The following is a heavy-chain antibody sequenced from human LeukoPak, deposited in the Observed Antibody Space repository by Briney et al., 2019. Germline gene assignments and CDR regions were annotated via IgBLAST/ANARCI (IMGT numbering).Heavy chain of an antibody. V-gene: IGHV4-39*07. Sequence: SETLSLTCTVSGGSISSSSYYWGWIRQPPGKGLEWIGSIYYSGSTYYNPSLKSRVTISVDTSKNQFSLKLSSVTAADTAVYYCARDYPITMVRGVILEGDWFDPWGQGTLVTVSS. CDR2: IYYSGST. CDR3: ARDYPITMVRGVILEGDWFDP. CDR1: GGSISSSSYY. J-gene: IGHJ5*02. D-gene: IGHD3-10*01.